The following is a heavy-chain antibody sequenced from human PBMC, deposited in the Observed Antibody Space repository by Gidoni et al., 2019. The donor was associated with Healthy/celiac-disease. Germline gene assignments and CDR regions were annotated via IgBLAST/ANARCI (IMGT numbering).Heavy chain of an antibody. CDR1: GFTFSSSS. V-gene: IGHV3-21*01. Sequence: EVQLVESGGGLVKPGGSLSLSCAASGFTFSSSSMNGVRQAPGKGLEWVSSISSSSSDIYYADSVKGRFTISRDNAKNSLYLQMNSLRAEDTAVYYCARDRVVVVVAATGGMDVWGQGTTVTVSS. CDR3: ARDRVVVVVAATGGMDV. J-gene: IGHJ6*02. CDR2: ISSSSSDI. D-gene: IGHD2-15*01.